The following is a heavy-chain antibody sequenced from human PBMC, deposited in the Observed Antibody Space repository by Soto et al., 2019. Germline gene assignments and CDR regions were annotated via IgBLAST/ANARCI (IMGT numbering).Heavy chain of an antibody. CDR3: AREPLAHSYFDF. CDR1: GDSVSSHY. Sequence: SETLSLTCTVSGDSVSSHYWSWIRQPAGKGPEWLGRLYNDERTNYNPSLKSRVTMSMDTSKNQFSLKLTSVTAADSAVYFCAREPLAHSYFDFWGQGILVTVSS. V-gene: IGHV4-4*07. CDR2: LYNDERT. J-gene: IGHJ4*02.